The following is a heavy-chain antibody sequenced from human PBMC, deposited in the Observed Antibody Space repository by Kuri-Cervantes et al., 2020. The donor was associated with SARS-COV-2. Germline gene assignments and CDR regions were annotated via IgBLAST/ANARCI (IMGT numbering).Heavy chain of an antibody. CDR2: IYYSGST. CDR1: GGSISSSSYY. V-gene: IGHV4-39*07. Sequence: GSLRLSCTVSGGSISSSSYYWGWIRQPPGKGLEWIGSIYYSGSTYYNPSLKSRVTISVDTSKNQFSLKLSSVTAADTAVYYCAKGYYYMDVWGKGTTVTVSS. J-gene: IGHJ6*03. CDR3: AKGYYYMDV.